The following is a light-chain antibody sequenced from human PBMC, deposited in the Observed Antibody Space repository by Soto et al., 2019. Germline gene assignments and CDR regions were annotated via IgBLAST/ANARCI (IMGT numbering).Light chain of an antibody. CDR2: GAS. CDR3: QQYNNWPPIT. Sequence: EIVITQSPATMSVSPGERATLSCRASQSVRSNLAWYQQKPGQAPRLLIYGASTRATGIPARFSGSGSGTEFTLTVSSLQSEDFAVYYCQQYNNWPPITFGQGTRLEIK. CDR1: QSVRSN. J-gene: IGKJ5*01. V-gene: IGKV3-15*01.